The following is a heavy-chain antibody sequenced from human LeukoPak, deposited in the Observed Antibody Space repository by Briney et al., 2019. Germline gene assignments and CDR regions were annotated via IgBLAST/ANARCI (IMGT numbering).Heavy chain of an antibody. Sequence: ASVKVSCKASGGIVSSYAINWVRQAPGQGLEWMGRIIPFFGSANYAQKFQGRVTLTADKSTRTAYMELSSLRSGDTALYYCAKGSRLREGGSYRFWGQGTLVSVSS. CDR2: IIPFFGSA. J-gene: IGHJ4*02. V-gene: IGHV1-69*06. CDR3: AKGSRLREGGSYRF. CDR1: GGIVSSYA. D-gene: IGHD3-16*02.